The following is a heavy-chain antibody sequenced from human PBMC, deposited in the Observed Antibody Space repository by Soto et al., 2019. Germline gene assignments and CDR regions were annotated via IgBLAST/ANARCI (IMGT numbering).Heavy chain of an antibody. CDR2: MNPNSGNT. V-gene: IGHV1-8*01. CDR1: GYTFTSYD. CDR3: AGGSYDFWSGYYPTDFDY. Sequence: ASVKVSCKAAGYTFTSYDINWVRQATGQGLEWMGWMNPNSGNTGYAQKFQGRVTMTRNTSISTAYMELSSLRSEDTAVYYCAGGSYDFWSGYYPTDFDYWGQGTLVTVSS. D-gene: IGHD3-3*01. J-gene: IGHJ4*02.